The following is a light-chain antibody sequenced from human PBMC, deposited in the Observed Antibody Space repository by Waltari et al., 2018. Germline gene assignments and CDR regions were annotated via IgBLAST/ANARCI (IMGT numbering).Light chain of an antibody. Sequence: QSALTQPASVSGSPGQSITISCTGTSRDVGGYDWVSWYQQHPDKAPKVVILDVSYRTVVVSNRFSGSKAGNPASLTISWLQAEDEADYYCTSYTSSHSLVFGTGTKVTVL. CDR3: TSYTSSHSLV. V-gene: IGLV2-14*03. CDR1: SRDVGGYDW. J-gene: IGLJ1*01. CDR2: DVS.